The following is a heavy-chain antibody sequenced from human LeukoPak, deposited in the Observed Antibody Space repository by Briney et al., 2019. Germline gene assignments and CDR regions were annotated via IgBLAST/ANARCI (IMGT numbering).Heavy chain of an antibody. J-gene: IGHJ6*02. CDR3: AKTTGVDRPSSSGWPGDYYGMDV. V-gene: IGHV3-9*01. D-gene: IGHD6-19*01. CDR2: ISWNSGSI. Sequence: GRSLRLSCAASGFTFDDYAMHWVRQAPGKGLEWVSGISWNSGSIGYADSVKGRFTISRDNAKNSLYLQMNSLRAEDTALYYCAKTTGVDRPSSSGWPGDYYGMDVWGQGTTVTVSS. CDR1: GFTFDDYA.